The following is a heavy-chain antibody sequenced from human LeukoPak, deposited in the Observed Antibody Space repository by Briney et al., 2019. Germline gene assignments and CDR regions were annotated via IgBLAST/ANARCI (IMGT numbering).Heavy chain of an antibody. CDR3: ARPEKVDSSGYFLSDDAFDI. D-gene: IGHD3-22*01. CDR1: GYSFTSYW. CDR2: IYPGDSDT. J-gene: IGHJ3*02. Sequence: GVSLKISCKGSGYSFTSYWIGWVRQMPGKGLEWMGIIYPGDSDTRYSPSFQGQVTISADKSISTAYLQWSSLKASDTAMYYCARPEKVDSSGYFLSDDAFDIWGQGTMVTVSS. V-gene: IGHV5-51*01.